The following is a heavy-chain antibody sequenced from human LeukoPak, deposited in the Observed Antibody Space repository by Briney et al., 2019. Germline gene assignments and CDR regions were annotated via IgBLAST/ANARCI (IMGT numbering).Heavy chain of an antibody. CDR3: ARSVYYGSGRYYNDPGYFQH. CDR2: ISGSGGST. Sequence: PGGSLRLSCAASGSTFSSYVMSWVRQAPGKGLEWVSAISGSGGSTYYADSVKGRFTISRDNSKNTLYLQMNSLRAEDTAVYYCARSVYYGSGRYYNDPGYFQHGGQGTRFT. CDR1: GSTFSSYV. V-gene: IGHV3-23*01. D-gene: IGHD3-10*01. J-gene: IGHJ1*01.